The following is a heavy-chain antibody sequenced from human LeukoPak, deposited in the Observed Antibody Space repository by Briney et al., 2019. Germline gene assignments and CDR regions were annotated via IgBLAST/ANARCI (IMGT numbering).Heavy chain of an antibody. D-gene: IGHD3-10*01. CDR1: GFTFSSYS. V-gene: IGHV3-48*01. J-gene: IGHJ4*02. CDR2: ISSSSSTI. CDR3: ARDRRYGSGSYLMKFDY. Sequence: GRSLRLSCAASGFTFSSYSMNWVRQAPGKGLEWVSYISSSSSTIYYADSVKGRFTISRDNAKNSLYLQMNSLRAEDTAVYYCARDRRYGSGSYLMKFDYWGQGTLVTVSS.